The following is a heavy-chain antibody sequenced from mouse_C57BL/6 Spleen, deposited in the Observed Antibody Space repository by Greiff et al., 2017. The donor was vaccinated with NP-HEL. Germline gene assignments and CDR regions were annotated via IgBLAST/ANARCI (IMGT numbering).Heavy chain of an antibody. J-gene: IGHJ4*01. CDR2: ILPGSGST. CDR1: GYTFTGYW. V-gene: IGHV1-9*01. Sequence: VQLQQSGAELMKPGASVKLSCKATGYTFTGYWIEWVKQRPGHGLEWIGEILPGSGSTNYNEKFKGKATFTADTSSNTAYMQLSSLTTEDSAIYYCARWRNDYDYSGANAMDYWGQGTSVTVSS. CDR3: ARWRNDYDYSGANAMDY. D-gene: IGHD2-4*01.